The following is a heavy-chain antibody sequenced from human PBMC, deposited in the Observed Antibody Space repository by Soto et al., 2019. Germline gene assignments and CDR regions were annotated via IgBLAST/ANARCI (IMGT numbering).Heavy chain of an antibody. CDR1: GGSFSGYY. Sequence: QVQLQQWGAGLLKPSETLSLTCAVYGGSFSGYYWSWIRQPPGKGLEWIGEMNHSGSTNYNPSLKSRVTISVDTSKNQFSLKLSSVTAADTAVYYCARGRTFRSGYDPRFYYYYYYMDVWGKGTTVTVSS. CDR3: ARGRTFRSGYDPRFYYYYYYMDV. D-gene: IGHD5-12*01. V-gene: IGHV4-34*01. J-gene: IGHJ6*03. CDR2: MNHSGST.